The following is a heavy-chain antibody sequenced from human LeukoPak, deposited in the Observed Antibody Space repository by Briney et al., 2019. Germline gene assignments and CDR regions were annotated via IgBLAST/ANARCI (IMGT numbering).Heavy chain of an antibody. CDR1: GFTFSSYE. J-gene: IGHJ5*02. Sequence: GGSLRLSCAASGFTFSSYEMNWVRQAPGKGLEWVSYISSSGSTIYYADSVKGRFTISRDNAKNSLYLQMNSLRAEDTAVYYCASGGLLAFDPWGQGTLVTVSS. CDR2: ISSSGSTI. V-gene: IGHV3-48*03. CDR3: ASGGLLAFDP.